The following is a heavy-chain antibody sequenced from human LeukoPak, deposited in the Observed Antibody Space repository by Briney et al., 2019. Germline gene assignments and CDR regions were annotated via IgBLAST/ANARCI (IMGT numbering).Heavy chain of an antibody. D-gene: IGHD2-2*01. CDR3: ARSTNTKTPRGDY. Sequence: PGGSLRLSCAASGFTVSSNYMSWVRQAPGKGLEWVSYISSSGSTIYYADSEKGRFTISRDNAKNSLNLQMNSLRAEDTAVYYCARSTNTKTPRGDYWGQGTLVTVSS. J-gene: IGHJ4*02. CDR1: GFTVSSNY. V-gene: IGHV3-11*04. CDR2: ISSSGSTI.